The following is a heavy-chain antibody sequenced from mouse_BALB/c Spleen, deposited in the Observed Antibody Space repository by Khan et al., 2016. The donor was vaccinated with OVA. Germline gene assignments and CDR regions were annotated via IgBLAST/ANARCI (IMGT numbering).Heavy chain of an antibody. CDR1: DYTFTSYW. V-gene: IGHV1S41*01. D-gene: IGHD1-1*01. Sequence: DLVKPGASVKLSCKASDYTFTSYWINWIKQRPGQGLEWIGRIAPGSGSISYGEMFTAKTILTVETSSRTAYIQVFRLSSDDSAAYFCARSNYYGSGLYAMDYWGQGTSVTVPS. CDR2: IAPGSGSI. CDR3: ARSNYYGSGLYAMDY. J-gene: IGHJ4*01.